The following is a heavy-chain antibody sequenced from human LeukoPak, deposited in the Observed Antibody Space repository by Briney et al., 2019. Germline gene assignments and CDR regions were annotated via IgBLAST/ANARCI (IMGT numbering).Heavy chain of an antibody. D-gene: IGHD3-9*01. J-gene: IGHJ4*02. CDR3: ARDLNYDILTGSLRAYFDS. CDR1: GFTFRSYS. V-gene: IGHV3-21*01. CDR2: ISGSSTYI. Sequence: GGSLRLSCVASGFTFRSYSMNWVRQAPGKGLEWVSSISGSSTYIHYADSVKGRFTISRDNANNSLYLQMNSLRADDTAVYYCARDLNYDILTGSLRAYFDSWGQGTRVTVSS.